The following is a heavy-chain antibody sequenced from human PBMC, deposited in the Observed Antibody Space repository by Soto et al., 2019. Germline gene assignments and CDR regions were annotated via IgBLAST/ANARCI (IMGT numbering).Heavy chain of an antibody. V-gene: IGHV4-30-4*01. CDR1: GGSISSGDYY. J-gene: IGHJ4*02. CDR2: IYYSGST. CDR3: ARSHTIFGGAPDY. D-gene: IGHD3-3*01. Sequence: PSETLSLTCTVSGGSISSGDYYWSWIRQPPGKGLEWIGYIYYSGSTYYNPSLKSRVTISVDTSKNQFSLKLSSVTAADTAVYNCARSHTIFGGAPDYWGQGTLVTVSS.